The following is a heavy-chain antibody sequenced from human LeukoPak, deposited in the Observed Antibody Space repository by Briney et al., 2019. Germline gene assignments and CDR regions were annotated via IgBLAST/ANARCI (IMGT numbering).Heavy chain of an antibody. D-gene: IGHD1-14*01. J-gene: IGHJ6*02. CDR1: GFTFSSYA. CDR2: ISYDGSNK. V-gene: IGHV3-30-3*01. CDR3: ARDFSAVGPYNWNHAYYYYYGMDV. Sequence: GRSLRLSCAASGFTFSSYAMHWVRQAPGKGLEWVAVISYDGSNKYYADSVKGRFTISRDNSKNTLYLQMNSLRAEDTAVYYCARDFSAVGPYNWNHAYYYYYGMDVWGQGTTVTVSS.